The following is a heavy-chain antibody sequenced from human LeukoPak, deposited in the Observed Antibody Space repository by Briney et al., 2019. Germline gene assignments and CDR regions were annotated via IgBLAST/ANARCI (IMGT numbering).Heavy chain of an antibody. Sequence: SETLSLTCTVSGGSISSYYWSWIRQPPGKGLEWIGYIYYSGSTNYNPPLKSRVTISVDTSKNQFSLKLSSVTAADTAVYYCASAGGAFDIWGQGTMVTVSS. D-gene: IGHD2-15*01. CDR1: GGSISSYY. J-gene: IGHJ3*02. CDR3: ASAGGAFDI. V-gene: IGHV4-59*08. CDR2: IYYSGST.